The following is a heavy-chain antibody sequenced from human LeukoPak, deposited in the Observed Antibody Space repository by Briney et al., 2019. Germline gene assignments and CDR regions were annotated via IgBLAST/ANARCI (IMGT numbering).Heavy chain of an antibody. CDR1: GGSISSYY. CDR3: ARGVRASGSYLVY. V-gene: IGHV4-59*01. D-gene: IGHD1-26*01. J-gene: IGHJ4*02. Sequence: PSETLSLTCTVSGGSISSYYWSWIRQPPGKGLEWIGYIYYSGSTSYNPSLKSRVTISVDTSKNQFSLKLSSVTAADTAVYYCARGVRASGSYLVYWGQGTLVTVSS. CDR2: IYYSGST.